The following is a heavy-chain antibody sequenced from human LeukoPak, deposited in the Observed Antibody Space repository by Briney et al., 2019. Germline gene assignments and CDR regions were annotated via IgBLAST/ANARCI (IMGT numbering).Heavy chain of an antibody. CDR1: GGSISSYY. V-gene: IGHV4-59*01. CDR2: IYYSGST. J-gene: IGHJ4*02. Sequence: KPSETLSLTCTVSGGSISSYYWNWIRQPPGKGLEWIGYIYYSGSTNYNPSLKSRVTISVDTSKNQFSLKLSSVTAADTAVYYCARHVGNSGSGSYLTYFDYWGQGTLVTVSS. CDR3: ARHVGNSGSGSYLTYFDY. D-gene: IGHD3-10*01.